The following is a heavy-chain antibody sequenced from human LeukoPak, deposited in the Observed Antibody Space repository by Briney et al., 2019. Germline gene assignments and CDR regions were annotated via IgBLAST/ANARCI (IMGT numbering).Heavy chain of an antibody. V-gene: IGHV1-69*04. CDR1: GGTFSSYA. Sequence: GASVKVSCKASGGTFSSYAISWVRQAPGQGLEWMGRIIPILGIANYAQKFQGRVTITADKSTSTAYMELSSLRSEDTAVYYCARGVVVVVPAAAHYYYYYMDVWGKGTTVTVSS. J-gene: IGHJ6*03. CDR3: ARGVVVVVPAAAHYYYYYMDV. D-gene: IGHD2-2*01. CDR2: IIPILGIA.